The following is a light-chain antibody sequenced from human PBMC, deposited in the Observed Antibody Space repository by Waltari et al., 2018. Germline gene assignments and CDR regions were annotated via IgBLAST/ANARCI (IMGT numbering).Light chain of an antibody. CDR1: SSGVGLYNL. Sequence: QSALTQPASASSSPGHSITISCIGTSSGVGLYNLVSVYQQHRLKAPTLIIYDVYRRPSGVSIRFSAAKSGSTASLTISGRQAEDEAEYYCCSYGGRGTYTWVFGGGTKLTVL. V-gene: IGLV2-23*02. CDR2: DVY. J-gene: IGLJ3*02. CDR3: CSYGGRGTYTWV.